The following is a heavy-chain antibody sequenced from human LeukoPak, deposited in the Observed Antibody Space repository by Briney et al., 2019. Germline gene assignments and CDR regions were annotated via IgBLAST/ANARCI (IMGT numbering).Heavy chain of an antibody. CDR1: GGSISSYY. J-gene: IGHJ6*04. V-gene: IGHV4-59*01. CDR3: ATPSGVRGLYGMGV. Sequence: ETLSLTCTVSGGSISSYYWSWIRQPPGKGLEWIGYIYYSGSTNYNPSLKSRVTISVDTSKNQFSLKLSSVTAADTAVYYCATPSGVRGLYGMGVWGKGTTVTVSS. CDR2: IYYSGST. D-gene: IGHD3-10*01.